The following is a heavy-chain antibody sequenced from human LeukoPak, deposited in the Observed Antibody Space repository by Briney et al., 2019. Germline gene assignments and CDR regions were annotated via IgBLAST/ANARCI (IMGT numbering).Heavy chain of an antibody. J-gene: IGHJ4*02. D-gene: IGHD6-13*01. CDR2: ISYDGSNK. Sequence: QTGGSLRLSCAASGFTFSNYGLHWVRQAPGKGLEWVALISYDGSNKNYADSVKGRFTISRDNSKNTLYLQMNSLRAEDTAVYYCAKDSSSSWFGGDSKWGQGTLVTVSS. CDR1: GFTFSNYG. CDR3: AKDSSSSWFGGDSK. V-gene: IGHV3-30*18.